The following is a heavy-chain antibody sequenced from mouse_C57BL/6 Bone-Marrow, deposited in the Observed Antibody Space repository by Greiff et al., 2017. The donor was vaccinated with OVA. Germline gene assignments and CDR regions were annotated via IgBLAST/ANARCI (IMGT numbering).Heavy chain of an antibody. V-gene: IGHV1-82*01. CDR3: AVYYGSSYAGYFDY. D-gene: IGHD1-1*01. CDR2: IYPGDGDT. J-gene: IGHJ2*01. Sequence: QVQLQQSGPELVKPGASVKISCKASGYAFSSSWMNWVKQRPGKGLEWIGRIYPGDGDTNYNGKFKGKATLTADKSSSTAYMQLSSLTSEDSAVYFCAVYYGSSYAGYFDYWGQGTTLTVSS. CDR1: GYAFSSSW.